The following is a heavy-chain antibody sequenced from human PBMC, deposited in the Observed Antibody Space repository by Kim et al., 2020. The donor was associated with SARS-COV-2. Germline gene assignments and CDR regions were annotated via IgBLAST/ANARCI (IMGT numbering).Heavy chain of an antibody. CDR3: ARDTTPRPGY. CDR1: GFTFRGYV. CDR2: IWYDGSNK. J-gene: IGHJ4*02. V-gene: IGHV3-33*01. D-gene: IGHD2-2*01. Sequence: GGSLRLSCAASGFTFRGYVMHWVRQAPGKGLEWVAFIWYDGSNKYYAASVMGRFTISRDDSKNTMSLQMNSLRAEDTAVYYCARDTTPRPGYWGQVTLV.